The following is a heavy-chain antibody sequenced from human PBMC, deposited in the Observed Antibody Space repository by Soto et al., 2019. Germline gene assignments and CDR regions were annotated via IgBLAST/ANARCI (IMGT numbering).Heavy chain of an antibody. D-gene: IGHD3-16*02. J-gene: IGHJ5*02. Sequence: SETLSLTGSVSGASISSYCWNWIRQAPGKGLEWIGYISNSGTSYYNPSLKSRVTISADMSKNQVSLKMTSVTAADTAVYFCARERFTMIGGVIKTAWFDPWGPGTRVTVSS. CDR1: GASISSYC. CDR3: ARERFTMIGGVIKTAWFDP. CDR2: ISNSGTS. V-gene: IGHV4-59*01.